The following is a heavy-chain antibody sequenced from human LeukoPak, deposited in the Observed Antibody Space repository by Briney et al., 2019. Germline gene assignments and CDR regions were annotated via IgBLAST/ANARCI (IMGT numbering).Heavy chain of an antibody. V-gene: IGHV4-30-4*01. CDR3: ARVGPYCSGGSCYSQAAFDI. D-gene: IGHD2-15*01. J-gene: IGHJ3*02. CDR2: IYYTGNT. Sequence: SETLSLTCTVSGGSVSSGTYYWSWIRQPPGKGLEWIGHIYYTGNTHYVPSLKSRVTMSVDTSKNQFSLKLSSVTAADTAVYYCARVGPYCSGGSCYSQAAFDIWGQGTMVTVSS. CDR1: GGSVSSGTYY.